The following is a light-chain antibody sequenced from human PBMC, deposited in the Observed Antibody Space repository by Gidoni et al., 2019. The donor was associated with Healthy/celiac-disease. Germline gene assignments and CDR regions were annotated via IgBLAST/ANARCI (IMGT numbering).Light chain of an antibody. CDR2: EVS. Sequence: QSALTQPAPVSGPPGQPITIPCTGTSSDVGGYNYVSWYQQHPGKAPKLMIYEVSNRPSGVSNRFSGSKSGNTASLTISGLQAEDEADYYCSSYTSSSTVVFGGGTKLTVL. CDR1: SSDVGGYNY. CDR3: SSYTSSSTVV. J-gene: IGLJ2*01. V-gene: IGLV2-14*01.